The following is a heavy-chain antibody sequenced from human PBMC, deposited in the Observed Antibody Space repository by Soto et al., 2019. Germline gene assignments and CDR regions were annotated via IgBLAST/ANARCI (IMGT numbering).Heavy chain of an antibody. D-gene: IGHD6-13*01. Sequence: QVQLGQSGAEVKKPGASVKVAFKASDYTFTCYGISWVRQAPGQGRAWKGWISAYNGNTNYAQKLQGRVTMTTDTTTSTAYMELRSLRSDDTAVYYCARAGVYDSSSLYYYYYGMDVWGQGTTVTVSS. J-gene: IGHJ6*02. CDR3: ARAGVYDSSSLYYYYYGMDV. CDR2: ISAYNGNT. V-gene: IGHV1-18*01. CDR1: DYTFTCYG.